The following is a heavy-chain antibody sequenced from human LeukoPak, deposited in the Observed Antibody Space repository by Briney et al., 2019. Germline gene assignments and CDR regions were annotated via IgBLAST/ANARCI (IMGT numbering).Heavy chain of an antibody. V-gene: IGHV3-53*01. CDR2: LYSSDST. CDR3: ATAPFSADRSATPPGFDL. D-gene: IGHD3-22*01. CDR1: TFTLRIHY. J-gene: IGHJ3*01. Sequence: GGSLRLSSAASTFTLRIHYMSRVPPAQGRGRKGGSILYSSDSTYYPDSVKGSFTISTDNTKIILYLQMTIIRADATAMYCAATAPFSADRSATPPGFDLWGQGTLVSVSS.